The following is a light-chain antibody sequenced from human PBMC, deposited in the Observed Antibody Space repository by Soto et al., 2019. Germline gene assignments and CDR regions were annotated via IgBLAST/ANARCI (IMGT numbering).Light chain of an antibody. CDR1: QSVRGY. Sequence: EFMLTQSPGTLSLTPGERATLSCGASQSVRGYLAWYQQKPGQAPRLFIYGAFNRATGIPDRFSGSGSGTDFTLTISRLEPEDYAVYYCQQYGHSLWTFGQGTKVDIK. CDR2: GAF. J-gene: IGKJ1*01. V-gene: IGKV3-20*01. CDR3: QQYGHSLWT.